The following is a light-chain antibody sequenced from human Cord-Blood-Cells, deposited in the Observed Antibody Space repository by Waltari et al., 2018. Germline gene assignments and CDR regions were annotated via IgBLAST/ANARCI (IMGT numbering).Light chain of an antibody. J-gene: IGLJ1*01. V-gene: IGLV2-14*01. CDR1: SSDVGGYNY. CDR3: SSYTSSSTYV. CDR2: DVS. Sequence: QSALTQPASVSGSPGQSITIPCAGTSSDVGGYNYVSWYQQHPGKTPKLMLYDVSKRPPAVSNRFSGSKSGNTAPLTISGLQAEAEADYYCSSYTSSSTYVFGTGTKVTVL.